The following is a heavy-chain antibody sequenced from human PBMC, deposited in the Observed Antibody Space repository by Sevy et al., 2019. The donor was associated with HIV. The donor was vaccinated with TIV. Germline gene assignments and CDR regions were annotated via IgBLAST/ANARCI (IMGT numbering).Heavy chain of an antibody. D-gene: IGHD2-15*01. Sequence: GGSLRLSCAASGFTVSSNYMSWVRQAPGKGLEWVSVIYSGGSTYYADSFKGRFTISRDNSKNTLYLQMNSLRAEDTAVYYCARGHPHGSGGSCQKYYFDDWGQGTLVTVSS. CDR1: GFTVSSNY. CDR2: IYSGGST. J-gene: IGHJ4*01. V-gene: IGHV3-53*01. CDR3: ARGHPHGSGGSCQKYYFDD.